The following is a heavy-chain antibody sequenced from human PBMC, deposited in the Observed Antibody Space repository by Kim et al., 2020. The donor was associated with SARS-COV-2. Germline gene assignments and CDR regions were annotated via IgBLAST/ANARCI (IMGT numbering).Heavy chain of an antibody. CDR3: ARDPAGTYDY. CDR1: GYVFTSYL. V-gene: IGHV1-3*01. Sequence: ASVKVSCKASGYVFTSYLMHWLRQAPGQGLEFMGWINGDNGNTRYSQKFQGRVTITRDISSSTAYIDLTSLTSEDTAVYYCARDPAGTYDYWGQGTRVTVSS. J-gene: IGHJ4*02. CDR2: INGDNGNT.